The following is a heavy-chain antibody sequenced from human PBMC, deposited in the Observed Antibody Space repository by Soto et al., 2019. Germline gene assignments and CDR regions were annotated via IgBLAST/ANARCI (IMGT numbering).Heavy chain of an antibody. J-gene: IGHJ6*03. D-gene: IGHD3-3*01. V-gene: IGHV4-59*01. CDR3: ARVPNDFWSGYGKINYYYYYMDV. CDR2: IYYSGST. CDR1: GGSISSYY. Sequence: SETLSLTCTVSGGSISSYYWSWIRQPPGKGLEWIGYIYYSGSTNYNPSLKSRVTISVDTSKNQFSLKLSSVTAADTAVYYCARVPNDFWSGYGKINYYYYYMDVWGKGTTVTVSS.